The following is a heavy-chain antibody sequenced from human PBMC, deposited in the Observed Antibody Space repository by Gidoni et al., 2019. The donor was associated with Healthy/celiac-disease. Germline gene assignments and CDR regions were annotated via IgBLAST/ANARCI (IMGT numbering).Heavy chain of an antibody. J-gene: IGHJ5*02. CDR2: INHSGST. CDR3: ARAVAGTSLSWFDP. CDR1: GGSFSGYY. Sequence: QVQLQQWGAGLLKPSETLSLTCAVSGGSFSGYYWSWIRQPPGKGLEWIGEINHSGSTNYNPSLKSRVTISVDTSKNQFSLKLSSVTAADTAVYYCARAVAGTSLSWFDPWGQGTLVTVSS. D-gene: IGHD6-19*01. V-gene: IGHV4-34*01.